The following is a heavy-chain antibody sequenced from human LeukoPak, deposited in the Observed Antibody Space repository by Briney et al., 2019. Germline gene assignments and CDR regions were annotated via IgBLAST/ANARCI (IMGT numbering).Heavy chain of an antibody. D-gene: IGHD6-19*01. J-gene: IGHJ5*02. V-gene: IGHV1-2*02. CDR3: ARDIFDSSCWYWFDP. CDR1: GYTFTGYY. CDR2: INPNSGRT. Sequence: GASVKVSCKASGYTFTGYYMHWVGQAPGQGVEGMGWINPNSGRTNYSQQLPGMVTMTRDTSISTAYMELTRLRSDDTAVYYCARDIFDSSCWYWFDPWGQGTLVTVSS.